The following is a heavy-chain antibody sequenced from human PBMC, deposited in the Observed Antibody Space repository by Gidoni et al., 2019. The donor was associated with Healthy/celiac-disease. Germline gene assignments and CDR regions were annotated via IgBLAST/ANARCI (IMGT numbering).Heavy chain of an antibody. CDR2: TRNTANRYTT. Sequence: EVQLVESGGGLVQPGGALRLSWAASGFTFSDHYMDWVRQAPGKGLEWVGRTRNTANRYTTEYAASVKGRFTISRDDSKNSLYLQMNSLKTEDTAVYYCARVELNWGQFDYWGQGTLVTVSS. CDR1: GFTFSDHY. CDR3: ARVELNWGQFDY. D-gene: IGHD7-27*01. V-gene: IGHV3-72*01. J-gene: IGHJ4*02.